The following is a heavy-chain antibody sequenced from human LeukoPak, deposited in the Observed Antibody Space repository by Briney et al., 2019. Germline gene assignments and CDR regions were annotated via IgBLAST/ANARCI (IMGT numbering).Heavy chain of an antibody. Sequence: GGSLRLSCAASGFTVNSNYMTWVRQAPGKGLEWVSIIYSGGPTYYADSVKGRFTISRDNSKNTLYLQMNSLRAEDTAVYYCARGDCSSNSCFVFDPWGQGTLVSVSS. V-gene: IGHV3-53*01. CDR2: IYSGGPT. CDR3: ARGDCSSNSCFVFDP. J-gene: IGHJ5*02. CDR1: GFTVNSNY. D-gene: IGHD2-2*01.